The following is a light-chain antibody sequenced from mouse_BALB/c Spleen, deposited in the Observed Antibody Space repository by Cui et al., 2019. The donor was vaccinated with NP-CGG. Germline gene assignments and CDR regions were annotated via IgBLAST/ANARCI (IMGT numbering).Light chain of an antibody. CDR1: TGAVTTSNY. CDR2: GTN. V-gene: IGLV1*01. Sequence: DVVTQESALTTSPGETVTLTGRSSTGAVTTSNYANWVQEKPDHLFTGLICGTNNRAPGVPARFSGSLIGDKAALTITGTQTEDEAIYFCALWYSNHWVFGGGTKLTVL. J-gene: IGLJ1*01. CDR3: ALWYSNHWV.